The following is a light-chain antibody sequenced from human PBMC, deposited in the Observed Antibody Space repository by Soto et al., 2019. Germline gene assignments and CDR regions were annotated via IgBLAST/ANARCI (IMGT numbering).Light chain of an antibody. CDR3: QQYNNWQT. Sequence: EIVMTQSPATLSVSPGERATLSCRASQSVSSNLAWYQQKPGQAPRLLIYGASTRATGIPAMFSGSGSGTEFTLTISSLQSEDFAVYYCQQYNNWQTFGQGTKVEIK. CDR1: QSVSSN. J-gene: IGKJ1*01. V-gene: IGKV3-15*01. CDR2: GAS.